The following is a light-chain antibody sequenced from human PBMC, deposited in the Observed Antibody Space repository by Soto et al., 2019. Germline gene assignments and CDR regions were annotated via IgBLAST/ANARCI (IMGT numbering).Light chain of an antibody. V-gene: IGKV1-39*01. Sequence: DIQMTQSPSSLSASVGDRVTITCRASQSISRSLNWYQQKPGKAPKLLIYAASSVQSGVPSRFSGSGSGTDFTLTISSLQPEDFASDYCQQSYCTCFSSGGGTKVEIK. CDR1: QSISRS. CDR3: QQSYCTCFS. CDR2: AAS. J-gene: IGKJ4*01.